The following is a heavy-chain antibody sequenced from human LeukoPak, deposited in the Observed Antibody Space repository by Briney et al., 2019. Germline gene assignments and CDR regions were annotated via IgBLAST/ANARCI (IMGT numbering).Heavy chain of an antibody. CDR2: MSPNSGNT. Sequence: ASVKVSCKASGYTFTSYDINWVRQATGQGLEWMGWMSPNSGNTGYAQKFQGGVTMTRNTSISTAYMELSSLRSEDTAVYYCARGRNYYGDYAWWGQGTLVTVSS. CDR3: ARGRNYYGDYAW. CDR1: GYTFTSYD. D-gene: IGHD4-17*01. J-gene: IGHJ4*02. V-gene: IGHV1-8*01.